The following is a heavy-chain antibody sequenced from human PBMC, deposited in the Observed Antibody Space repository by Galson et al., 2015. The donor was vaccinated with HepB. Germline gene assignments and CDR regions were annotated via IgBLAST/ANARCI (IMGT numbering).Heavy chain of an antibody. Sequence: SLRLSCAASGFAFSDYGMHWVRQAPGKGLDEVAVVSSDGNTKVYTDSVKGRFTISRDNAKNTLYLLMNSQRPEDTAVYFCVKDKPYTGHAWGQGVLVTVSS. CDR1: GFAFSDYG. V-gene: IGHV3-30*18. CDR3: VKDKPYTGHA. CDR2: VSSDGNTK. J-gene: IGHJ5*02. D-gene: IGHD5-12*01.